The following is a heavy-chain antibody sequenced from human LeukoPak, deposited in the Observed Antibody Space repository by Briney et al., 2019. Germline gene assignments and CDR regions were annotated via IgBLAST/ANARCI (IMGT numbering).Heavy chain of an antibody. CDR2: INHSGST. CDR3: ARRGSGYSGYALDY. V-gene: IGHV4-34*01. D-gene: IGHD5-12*01. J-gene: IGHJ4*02. Sequence: SETLSLTCAVYGGSFSGYYWSWIRQPPGKGLEWIGEINHSGSTNYNPSLKSRVTISVDTSKNQFSLKLSSVTAADTAVYYCARRGSGYSGYALDYWGQGTLVTVSS. CDR1: GGSFSGYY.